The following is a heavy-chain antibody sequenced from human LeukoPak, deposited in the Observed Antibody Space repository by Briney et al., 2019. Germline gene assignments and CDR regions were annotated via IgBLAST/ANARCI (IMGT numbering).Heavy chain of an antibody. V-gene: IGHV3-23*01. Sequence: PGGSLRLSCAASGFTFSSYAMSWVRQAPGKGLEWVSAISGSGGSTYYADSVKGRFTISRDNSKNTLYLQMNSLRAEDTAVYYCAKDGAYYDFWSGYPWFDPWGQGTLVTVSS. CDR2: ISGSGGST. CDR1: GFTFSSYA. J-gene: IGHJ5*02. CDR3: AKDGAYYDFWSGYPWFDP. D-gene: IGHD3-3*01.